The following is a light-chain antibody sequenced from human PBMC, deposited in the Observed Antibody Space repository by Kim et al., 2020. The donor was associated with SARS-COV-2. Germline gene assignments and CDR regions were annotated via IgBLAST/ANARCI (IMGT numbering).Light chain of an antibody. V-gene: IGKV3-20*01. CDR1: QSVDTRY. CDR3: QHYGGSPRYS. J-gene: IGKJ2*01. Sequence: EVVLTQSPGTLSLSPGDRATLSCRASQSVDTRYLAWYQQKPGQAPRLLIHAVSNRATGIPDRFTGSGSGTDFTLTISRLEPEDFAVYYCQHYGGSPRYSFGQGTKLEIK. CDR2: AVS.